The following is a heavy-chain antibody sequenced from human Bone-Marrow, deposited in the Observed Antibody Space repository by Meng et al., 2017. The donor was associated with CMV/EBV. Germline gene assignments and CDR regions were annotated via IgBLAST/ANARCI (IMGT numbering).Heavy chain of an antibody. J-gene: IGHJ6*02. CDR2: ISYEGSNK. D-gene: IGHD3-22*01. CDR1: GFTVSSNY. CDR3: VRDQGGESMIAVLIERFGMDV. V-gene: IGHV3-30*03. Sequence: GGSLRLSCAASGFTVSSNYMNWVRQAPGKGLEWVAVISYEGSNKYTADSVQGRLTISRDNSKNNLYLQMNSLTVEDTAVYYCVRDQGGESMIAVLIERFGMDVWGQGTTVTVSS.